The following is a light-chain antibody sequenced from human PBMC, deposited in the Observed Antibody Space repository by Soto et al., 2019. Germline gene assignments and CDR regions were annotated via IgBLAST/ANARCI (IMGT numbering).Light chain of an antibody. CDR2: DVS. CDR3: SSHTISSALQV. Sequence: QSVLTQPASVSGSPGQSITISCTGTSSDVGGYNYVSWYQQHPGKAPKLMIYDVSNRPSGVSNRFSGSKSGNTASLTISGLQADDEADYYCSSHTISSALQVFGTGTKVTVL. J-gene: IGLJ1*01. CDR1: SSDVGGYNY. V-gene: IGLV2-14*01.